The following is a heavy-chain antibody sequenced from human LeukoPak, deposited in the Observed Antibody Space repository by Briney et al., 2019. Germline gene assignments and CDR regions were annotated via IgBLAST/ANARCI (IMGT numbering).Heavy chain of an antibody. J-gene: IGHJ4*02. CDR1: GGSISSTNSY. CDR3: ARRMGGTDY. V-gene: IGHV4-39*01. D-gene: IGHD1-26*01. Sequence: SETLSLTCTVSGGSISSTNSYWGWIRQPPGKGLECIGSIYYSGSTYYNPSLKSRVTISADTSKNQFSLKLTSLTAADTAVYYCARRMGGTDYWGQGTLVTVSS. CDR2: IYYSGST.